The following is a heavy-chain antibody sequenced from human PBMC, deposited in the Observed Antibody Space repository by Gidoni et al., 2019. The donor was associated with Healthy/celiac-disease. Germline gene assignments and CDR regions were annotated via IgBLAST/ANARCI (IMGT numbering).Heavy chain of an antibody. V-gene: IGHV1-8*01. CDR2: MNPNSGNT. CDR3: ARALLWFGELYPSGSSDY. J-gene: IGHJ4*02. Sequence: QVQLVQSGAEVKKPGASVKVSCKASGYTFTSYDINWVRQATGQGLEWMGWMNPNSGNTGYAQKFQGRVTMTRNTSISTAYMELSSLRSEDTAVYYCARALLWFGELYPSGSSDYWGQGTLVTVSS. CDR1: GYTFTSYD. D-gene: IGHD3-10*01.